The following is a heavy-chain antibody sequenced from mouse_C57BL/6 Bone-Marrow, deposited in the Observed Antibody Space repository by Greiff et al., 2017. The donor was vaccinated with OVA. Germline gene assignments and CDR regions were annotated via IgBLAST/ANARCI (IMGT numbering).Heavy chain of an antibody. J-gene: IGHJ1*03. CDR3: TRRKIYSHWYFDV. CDR2: IDPETGGT. Sequence: QVQLQQSGAELVRPGASVTLSCKASGYTFTDYEMHWVKQTPVHGLEWIGAIDPETGGTAYNQKFKGKAILTADKSTSTAYMELRSLTSEDSAVYYATRRKIYSHWYFDVWGTGTTVTVSS. V-gene: IGHV1-15*01. CDR1: GYTFTDYE. D-gene: IGHD2-12*01.